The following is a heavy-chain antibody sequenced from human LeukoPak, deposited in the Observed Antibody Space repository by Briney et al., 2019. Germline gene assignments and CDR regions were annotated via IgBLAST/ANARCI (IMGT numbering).Heavy chain of an antibody. Sequence: GSLRPSCAASGFTFSSYAMSWVRQAPGKGLEWVSAISGSGGSTYYADSVKGRFTISRDNSKNTLYLQMNSLRAEDTAVYYCAKDGLIAVAGSMPFDYWGQGTLVTVSS. D-gene: IGHD6-19*01. CDR3: AKDGLIAVAGSMPFDY. V-gene: IGHV3-23*01. CDR1: GFTFSSYA. CDR2: ISGSGGST. J-gene: IGHJ4*02.